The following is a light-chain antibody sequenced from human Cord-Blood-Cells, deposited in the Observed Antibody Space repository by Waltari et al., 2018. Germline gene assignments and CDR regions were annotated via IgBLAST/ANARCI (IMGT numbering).Light chain of an antibody. CDR1: SSAVGRYNL. CDR3: CSYAGSSTVV. J-gene: IGLJ2*01. Sequence: QSALTQPASVSGSPGQSITIPCTVTSSAVGRYNLVSWYQQHPGKAPKLMIYEGSKRPSGVSNRFSGSKSGNTASLTISGLQAEDEADYYCCSYAGSSTVVFGGGTKLTVL. V-gene: IGLV2-23*01. CDR2: EGS.